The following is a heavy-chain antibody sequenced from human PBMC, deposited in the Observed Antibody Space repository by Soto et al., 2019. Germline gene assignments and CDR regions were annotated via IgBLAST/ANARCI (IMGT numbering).Heavy chain of an antibody. CDR3: ARTVGATKLEDY. CDR2: ISNSDDVG. CDR1: GFNFTNHV. J-gene: IGHJ4*02. D-gene: IGHD1-26*01. V-gene: IGHV3-23*01. Sequence: EVQLLESGGGLVQPRRSLRLSCSASGFNFTNHVINWVRQAPGKSLEWVSSISNSDDVGFYADSVRGRILVSRDISTNSVYLQMNYMRVEATAVYYFARTVGATKLEDYWGQGTLVTDSS.